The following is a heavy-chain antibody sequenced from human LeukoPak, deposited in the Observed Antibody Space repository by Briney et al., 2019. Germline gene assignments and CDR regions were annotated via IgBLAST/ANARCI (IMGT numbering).Heavy chain of an antibody. V-gene: IGHV5-51*01. Sequence: RGESLKISCKGSGYSFTSYWIGWVRQMPGKGLEVMGIIYPGDSDTRYSPSFQGQVTISADKSISTAHLQWSSLKASDTAMYYCARRSHGYCSGGSCYDWFDPWGQGTLVTVSS. D-gene: IGHD2-15*01. CDR3: ARRSHGYCSGGSCYDWFDP. CDR2: IYPGDSDT. CDR1: GYSFTSYW. J-gene: IGHJ5*02.